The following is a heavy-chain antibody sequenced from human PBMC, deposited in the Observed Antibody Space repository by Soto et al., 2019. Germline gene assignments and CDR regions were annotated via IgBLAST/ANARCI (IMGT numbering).Heavy chain of an antibody. CDR1: GGSISSGDYY. CDR3: ARFHCISTSCRALDY. CDR2: IYYSGST. D-gene: IGHD2-2*01. V-gene: IGHV4-30-4*01. J-gene: IGHJ4*02. Sequence: ASETLSLTCTVSGGSISSGDYYWSWIRQPPGKGLEWIGYIYYSGSTYYNPSLKSRVTISVDTSKNQFSLKLSSVTAADTAVYYCARFHCISTSCRALDYWGQGTLVT.